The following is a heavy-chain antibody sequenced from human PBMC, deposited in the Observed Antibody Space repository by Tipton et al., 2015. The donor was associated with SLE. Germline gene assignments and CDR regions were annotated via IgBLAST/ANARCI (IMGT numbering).Heavy chain of an antibody. CDR2: INHRGST. D-gene: IGHD6-6*01. CDR1: GGSLSDYY. J-gene: IGHJ4*02. Sequence: TLSLTCAVYGGSLSDYYWTWIRQPPGKGLEWIGEINHRGSTIYNPSLKSRLTISVDTSKNQFSLKLSSVTAADTAVYYCARSTDRSSFDTLAYWGQGTLVTVSS. V-gene: IGHV4-34*10. CDR3: ARSTDRSSFDTLAY.